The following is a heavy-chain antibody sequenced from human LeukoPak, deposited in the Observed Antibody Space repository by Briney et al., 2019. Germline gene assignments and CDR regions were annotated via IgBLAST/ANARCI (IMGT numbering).Heavy chain of an antibody. CDR1: GFTFSSYS. J-gene: IGHJ4*02. D-gene: IGHD3-16*01. V-gene: IGHV3-21*01. Sequence: PGGSLRLSCAASGFTFSSYSMNWVRQAPGKGLEWVSPISSSSSYIYYADSVKGRFTISRDNAKNSLYLQMNSLRAEDTAVYYCARDRGLSYGPREYYFDYWGQGTLVTVSS. CDR3: ARDRGLSYGPREYYFDY. CDR2: ISSSSSYI.